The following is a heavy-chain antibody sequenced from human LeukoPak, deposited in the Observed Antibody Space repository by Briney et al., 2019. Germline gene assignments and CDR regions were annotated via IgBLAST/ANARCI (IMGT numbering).Heavy chain of an antibody. CDR2: ICSSGNI. Sequence: PSETLSLTCAVYGVSFSGYYWSWIRQPAGKGLEWIGRICSSGNIYYNPSLKSRVTISEDTSMNQFSLKLNSVTAADTAVYYCARVLAGSIVYFEYWGQGTLVTVSS. D-gene: IGHD3-9*01. CDR1: GVSFSGYY. V-gene: IGHV4-59*10. CDR3: ARVLAGSIVYFEY. J-gene: IGHJ4*02.